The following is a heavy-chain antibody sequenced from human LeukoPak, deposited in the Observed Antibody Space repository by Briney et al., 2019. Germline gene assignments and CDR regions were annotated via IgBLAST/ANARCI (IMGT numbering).Heavy chain of an antibody. V-gene: IGHV3-30*02. CDR1: GFTFSSYG. D-gene: IGHD6-13*01. Sequence: GGSLRLSCAASGFTFSSYGMHWVRQAPGKGLEWVAFIRYDGSNKYYADSVKGRFTISRDNSKNTLYLQMNSLRPEDTAVYYCARTEYSSSWYGNYYYYYMDVWGEGTTVTVSS. CDR2: IRYDGSNK. CDR3: ARTEYSSSWYGNYYYYYMDV. J-gene: IGHJ6*03.